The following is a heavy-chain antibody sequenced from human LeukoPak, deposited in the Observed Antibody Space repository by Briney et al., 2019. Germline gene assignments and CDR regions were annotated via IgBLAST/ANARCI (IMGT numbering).Heavy chain of an antibody. D-gene: IGHD3-22*01. Sequence: GGSLRLSCAASGFTFSSYSMTWVRQAPGKGLEWVSAISGSGGSTYYADSVKGRFTISRDNSKNTLYLQMNSLRAEDTAVYYCASQLCYYDSSGYSNFDYWGQGTLVTVSS. CDR3: ASQLCYYDSSGYSNFDY. V-gene: IGHV3-23*01. CDR2: ISGSGGST. CDR1: GFTFSSYS. J-gene: IGHJ4*02.